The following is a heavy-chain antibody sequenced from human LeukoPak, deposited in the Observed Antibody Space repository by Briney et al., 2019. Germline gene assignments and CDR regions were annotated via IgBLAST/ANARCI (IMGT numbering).Heavy chain of an antibody. CDR3: AKHGTYYDFWSGQYYFDY. Sequence: GGSLRLSCAASGFTFEIYWMSWVRQAPGKGLEWVANIRKDGSEKNYVDSVKGRFTISRDNAKNSLYLQMNSLRAEDTAVYYCAKHGTYYDFWSGQYYFDYWGQGTLVTVSS. D-gene: IGHD3-3*01. V-gene: IGHV3-7*05. CDR1: GFTFEIYW. J-gene: IGHJ4*02. CDR2: IRKDGSEK.